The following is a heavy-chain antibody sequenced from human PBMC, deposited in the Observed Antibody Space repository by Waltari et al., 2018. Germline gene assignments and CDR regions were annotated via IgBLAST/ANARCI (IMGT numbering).Heavy chain of an antibody. CDR2: IYSGGST. Sequence: EVQLVESGGGLVQPGGSLRLSCAASGFTVSSNYMSWVRQAPGKGLEWVSVIYSGGSTYYADSVKGRFTISRDNSKNTRYLQMNSLRAEDTAVYYCARTTTNYYYYGMDVWGQGTTVTGSS. CDR1: GFTVSSNY. V-gene: IGHV3-66*01. D-gene: IGHD1-1*01. J-gene: IGHJ6*02. CDR3: ARTTTNYYYYGMDV.